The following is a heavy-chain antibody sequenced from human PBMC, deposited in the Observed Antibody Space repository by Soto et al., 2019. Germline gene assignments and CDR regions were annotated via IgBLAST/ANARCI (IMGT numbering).Heavy chain of an antibody. D-gene: IGHD5-12*01. J-gene: IGHJ5*02. Sequence: QVQLVESGGGVVQPGRSLRLSCAASGFTFSSYGMHWVRQAPGKGLEWVAVISYDGSNKYYADSVKGRFTISRDNSKNTLYLQMNSLRAEDTAVYYCAKDVARWLQCPYNWFDPWGQGTLVTVSS. CDR2: ISYDGSNK. CDR1: GFTFSSYG. CDR3: AKDVARWLQCPYNWFDP. V-gene: IGHV3-30*18.